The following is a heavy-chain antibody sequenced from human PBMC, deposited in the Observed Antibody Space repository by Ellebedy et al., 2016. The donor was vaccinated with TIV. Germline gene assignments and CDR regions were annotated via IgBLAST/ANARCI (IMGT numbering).Heavy chain of an antibody. CDR2: VSESGDWT. V-gene: IGHV3-23*01. Sequence: GGSLRLSCVVSGFTFRSLAMSWVRQAPGKGLEWVSSVSESGDWTDYADSVRGRFTISRENSKSTLFLQMNSLRVDDTAVYYCARLRPVAGTGSYWGQGTLVTVSS. CDR1: GFTFRSLA. D-gene: IGHD6-19*01. J-gene: IGHJ4*02. CDR3: ARLRPVAGTGSY.